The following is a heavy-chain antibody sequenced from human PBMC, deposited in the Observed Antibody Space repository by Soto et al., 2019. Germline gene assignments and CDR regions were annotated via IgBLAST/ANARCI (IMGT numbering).Heavy chain of an antibody. J-gene: IGHJ4*02. D-gene: IGHD3-10*01. V-gene: IGHV1-18*01. CDR1: GYTFTSYG. Sequence: ASVKVSCKASGYTFTSYGISWVRQAPGQGLEWMGWISAYNGNTNYAQKLQGRVTMTTDTSTSTAYMELRSLRSDDTAVYYCARDLRYYYGSGSYYNVSPTSYWGQGTLVTVSS. CDR2: ISAYNGNT. CDR3: ARDLRYYYGSGSYYNVSPTSY.